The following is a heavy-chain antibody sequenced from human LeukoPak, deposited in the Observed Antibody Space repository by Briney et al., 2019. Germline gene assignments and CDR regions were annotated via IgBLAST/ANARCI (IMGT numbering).Heavy chain of an antibody. CDR3: ARGTGFGVVFNYYQYYMDV. D-gene: IGHD3-3*01. CDR2: INQSGST. V-gene: IGHV4-34*01. J-gene: IGHJ6*03. CDR1: GGSFNNYY. Sequence: SETLSLTCAVYGGSFNNYYWSWIRQPPGTGLEWIGEINQSGSTKYNPSLRSRVTISVDTSKNQFSLKLPSVTAADTAVYYCARGTGFGVVFNYYQYYMDVWGKGTTVTVSS.